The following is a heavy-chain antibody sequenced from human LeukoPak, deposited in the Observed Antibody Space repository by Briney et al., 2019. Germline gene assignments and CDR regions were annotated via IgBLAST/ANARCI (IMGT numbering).Heavy chain of an antibody. V-gene: IGHV4-34*01. Sequence: SETLSLTCAVYGGSFSGYYWSWIRQPPGKGLEWIGEINHSGSTNYNPSLKSRVTISVDTSKNQFSLKLSSVTAADTAVYYCARGVSGYAGDYWGQGTLVTVSS. CDR1: GGSFSGYY. CDR2: INHSGST. D-gene: IGHD5-12*01. J-gene: IGHJ4*02. CDR3: ARGVSGYAGDY.